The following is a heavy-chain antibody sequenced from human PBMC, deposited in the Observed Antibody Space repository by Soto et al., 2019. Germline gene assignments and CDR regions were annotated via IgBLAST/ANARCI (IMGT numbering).Heavy chain of an antibody. Sequence: GGSLRLSCAASGFTLSSYSMNWVRQAPGKGLEWVSYISSSSGTIYYGDSVKGRFTISRDNPKNSLYLQMNSLRAEDTAVYYCASGTSQDTFEFRAQGTIVSGS. D-gene: IGHD1-1*01. CDR3: ASGTSQDTFEF. J-gene: IGHJ3*01. CDR1: GFTLSSYS. V-gene: IGHV3-48*01. CDR2: ISSSSGTI.